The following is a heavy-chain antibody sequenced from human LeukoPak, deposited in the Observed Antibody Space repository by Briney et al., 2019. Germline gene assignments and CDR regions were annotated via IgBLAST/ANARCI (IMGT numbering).Heavy chain of an antibody. V-gene: IGHV3-9*01. CDR2: ISWNSGSI. CDR3: AKGSDYYDSSGYYYDLLLDYFDY. J-gene: IGHJ4*02. CDR1: GFTFDDYA. Sequence: GGSLRLSCAASGFTFDDYAMHWVRQAPGKGLEWVSGISWNSGSIGYADSVKGRFTISRDNAKNSLYLQMNSLRAEDTALYYCAKGSDYYDSSGYYYDLLLDYFDYWGQGTLVTVSS. D-gene: IGHD3-22*01.